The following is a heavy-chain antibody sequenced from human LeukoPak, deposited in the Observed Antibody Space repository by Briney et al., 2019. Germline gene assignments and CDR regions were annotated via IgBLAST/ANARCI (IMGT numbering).Heavy chain of an antibody. J-gene: IGHJ4*02. Sequence: PGGSLRLSCAASGFTFNTFWMHWVRQVPGKGLVWVSRINGDGSHTIYADSVRGRFAISRDNAQNTLYLQMNSLRAEDTAVYYCARSAYCGSDCHYYFDYWGQGALVTVSS. D-gene: IGHD2-21*02. CDR1: GFTFNTFW. CDR2: INGDGSHT. V-gene: IGHV3-74*01. CDR3: ARSAYCGSDCHYYFDY.